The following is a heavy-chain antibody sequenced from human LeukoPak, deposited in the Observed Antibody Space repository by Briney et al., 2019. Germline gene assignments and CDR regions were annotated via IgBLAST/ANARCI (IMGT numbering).Heavy chain of an antibody. D-gene: IGHD1-26*01. CDR2: IYYSGST. J-gene: IGHJ6*02. V-gene: IGHV4-59*01. CDR1: GGSISSYY. CDR3: ARGKWELRLGMDV. Sequence: PSETLSLTCTVSGGSISSYYWSWVRQPPGQGLEWIGYIYYSGSTNYNPSLKSRVTISVDPSKNHFSLKLSSVTAADTAVYYCARGKWELRLGMDVWGQGTTVTVSS.